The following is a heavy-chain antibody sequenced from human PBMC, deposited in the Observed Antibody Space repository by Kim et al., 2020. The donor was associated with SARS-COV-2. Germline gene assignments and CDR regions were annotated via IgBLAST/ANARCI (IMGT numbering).Heavy chain of an antibody. CDR2: ISYDGSNK. J-gene: IGHJ4*02. CDR3: ARDGGDYGGTLDY. V-gene: IGHV3-30-3*01. CDR1: GFTFSRYV. Sequence: GGSLRLSCAASGFTFSRYVIHWVRQAPGKGLEWVAVISYDGSNKYYPDSVKDRFTISRDNSKNTLYLQMNSLRAEDTAVYYCARDGGDYGGTLDYWGQGT. D-gene: IGHD4-17*01.